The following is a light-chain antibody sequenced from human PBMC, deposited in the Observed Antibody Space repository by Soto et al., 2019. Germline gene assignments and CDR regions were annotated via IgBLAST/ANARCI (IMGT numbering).Light chain of an antibody. CDR3: QQYGGSPRT. Sequence: EIVLTQSPGTLSLSPGERDTLSCRAIYSVSSNYLAWYQQNSGQVPRLLIYGASSRATGIPDRFSGSGSGTDFTLTISRLEPEDFAVYYCQQYGGSPRTFGQGTKV. CDR1: YSVSSNY. J-gene: IGKJ1*01. CDR2: GAS. V-gene: IGKV3-20*01.